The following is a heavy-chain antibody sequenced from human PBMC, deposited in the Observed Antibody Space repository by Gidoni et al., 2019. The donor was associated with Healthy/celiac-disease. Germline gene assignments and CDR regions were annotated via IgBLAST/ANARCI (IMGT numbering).Heavy chain of an antibody. CDR3: ARGLVAASDYYYGMDV. CDR2: SSSSSRYI. CDR1: GFTFSSYS. V-gene: IGHV3-21*01. Sequence: EVQLVESGGGLVKPGGSLRLSCSASGFTFSSYSMNWVRQAQGKGLEWVSSSSSSSRYIYYADSVKGRFTISRDNAKNSLYLQMNSLRAEDTAVYYCARGLVAASDYYYGMDVWGQGTTVTVSS. J-gene: IGHJ6*02. D-gene: IGHD2-15*01.